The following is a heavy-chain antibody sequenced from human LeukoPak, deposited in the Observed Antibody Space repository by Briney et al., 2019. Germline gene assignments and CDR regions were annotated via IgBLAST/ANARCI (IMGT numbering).Heavy chain of an antibody. V-gene: IGHV3-30*18. CDR3: AKEMKPWMHFDY. J-gene: IGHJ4*02. D-gene: IGHD5-12*01. CDR2: ISHDGSNT. Sequence: GGSLRLPCAASGFTFSRSAVHWVRQAPGKGLEWVAVISHDGSNTDYTDSVKGRFTISRDNSKNTLYLQMNSLRAEDTAVYYCAKEMKPWMHFDYWGQGTLVTVSS. CDR1: GFTFSRSA.